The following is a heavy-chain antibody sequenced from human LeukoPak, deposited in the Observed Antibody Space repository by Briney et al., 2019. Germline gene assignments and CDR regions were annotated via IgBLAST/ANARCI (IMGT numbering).Heavy chain of an antibody. D-gene: IGHD2-2*03. CDR3: ARDEADYYLGYCSSTSCPKPQRYVYYYMDV. CDR1: GGSISSSSYY. V-gene: IGHV4-39*07. CDR2: IYYSGST. J-gene: IGHJ6*03. Sequence: SETLSLTCTVSGGSISSSSYYWGWIRQPPGKGLEWIGSIYYSGSTYYNPSLKSRVTISVDTSKNQFSLKLSSVTAADTAVYYCARDEADYYLGYCSSTSCPKPQRYVYYYMDVWGKGTTVTVSS.